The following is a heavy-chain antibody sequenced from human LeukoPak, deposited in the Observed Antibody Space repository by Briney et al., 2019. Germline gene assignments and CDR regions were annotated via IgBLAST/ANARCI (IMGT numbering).Heavy chain of an antibody. CDR2: LSYDGSNE. CDR1: GFMFSSNG. D-gene: IGHD6-13*01. Sequence: GGSLRLSCTASGFMFSSNGMHWVRQAPGKGLEWVAVLSYDGSNEYYADSVKGRFTISRDNSKNTLFLQMNSLRADDTAVYYCAKDRSSSWSFDYWGRGTLVTVSS. J-gene: IGHJ4*02. V-gene: IGHV3-30*18. CDR3: AKDRSSSWSFDY.